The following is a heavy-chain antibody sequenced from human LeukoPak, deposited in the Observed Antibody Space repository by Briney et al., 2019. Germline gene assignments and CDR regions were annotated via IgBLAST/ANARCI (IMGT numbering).Heavy chain of an antibody. V-gene: IGHV3-30*02. D-gene: IGHD3-10*01. Sequence: GGSLRLSCAASGFTFSSYGMHWVRQAPGKGLEWVAFIRYDGSNKYYADSVKGRFTISRDNSKNTLYLQMNSLSAADTAVYYCAKDGFGELLPFDPWGQGTLVTVSS. J-gene: IGHJ5*02. CDR1: GFTFSSYG. CDR2: IRYDGSNK. CDR3: AKDGFGELLPFDP.